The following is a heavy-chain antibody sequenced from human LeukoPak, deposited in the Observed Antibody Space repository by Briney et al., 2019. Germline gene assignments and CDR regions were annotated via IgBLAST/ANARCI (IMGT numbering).Heavy chain of an antibody. CDR2: IYYSGST. Sequence: PETLSLTCTVSGGSISSSSYYWVWIRQPPGKGLEWIGSIYYSGSTYYNPSLKSRVTISVDTSKNQFSLKLTSVTAADTAVYYCARGSGYYYVDFDYWGQGTLVTVSS. CDR1: GGSISSSSYY. V-gene: IGHV4-39*07. J-gene: IGHJ4*02. D-gene: IGHD3-22*01. CDR3: ARGSGYYYVDFDY.